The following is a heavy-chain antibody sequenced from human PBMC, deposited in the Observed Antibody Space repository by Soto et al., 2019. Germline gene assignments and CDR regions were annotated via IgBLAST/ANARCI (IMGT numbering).Heavy chain of an antibody. CDR1: GGSISSSY. CDR3: AFFLMIRRPPRSTLFPTRRSSDL. J-gene: IGHJ2*01. V-gene: IGHV4-59*01. CDR2: IYYSGGT. D-gene: IGHD4-17*01. Sequence: SETLSLTCTVSGGSISSSYWRWIRQPPGQGLEWIGYIYYSGGTNYNPSLKSRVTISVDTSKHPFSLKLSAVTAADTAVYYCAFFLMIRRPPRSTLFPTRRSSDL.